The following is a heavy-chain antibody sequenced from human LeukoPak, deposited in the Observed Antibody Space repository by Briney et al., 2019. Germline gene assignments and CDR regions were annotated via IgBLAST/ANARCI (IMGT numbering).Heavy chain of an antibody. V-gene: IGHV4-30-2*01. CDR3: ARESGYSGYDYFDY. Sequence: SETLSLTCAVSGGSISSGGYSWSWIRQPPGKGREWIGYIYHSGSTYCNPSLKSRATISVDRSKNQVSLKLSSVTAADTAVYYCARESGYSGYDYFDYWGQGTLVTVSS. D-gene: IGHD5-12*01. J-gene: IGHJ4*02. CDR2: IYHSGST. CDR1: GGSISSGGYS.